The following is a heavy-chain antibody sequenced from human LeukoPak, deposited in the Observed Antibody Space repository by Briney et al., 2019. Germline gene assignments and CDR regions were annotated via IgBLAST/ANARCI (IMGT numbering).Heavy chain of an antibody. D-gene: IGHD3-3*01. Sequence: GGSLRLSCAASGFTFSTHWMSWVRQVPGKGLEWAANIKEDGSEKYYVDSVKGRFTISRDNAKKSLYLQMNSLRAEDSAIYYCASGYLDDFWSGHFWGQGTQVTVSS. V-gene: IGHV3-7*01. CDR1: GFTFSTHW. CDR3: ASGYLDDFWSGHF. CDR2: IKEDGSEK. J-gene: IGHJ4*02.